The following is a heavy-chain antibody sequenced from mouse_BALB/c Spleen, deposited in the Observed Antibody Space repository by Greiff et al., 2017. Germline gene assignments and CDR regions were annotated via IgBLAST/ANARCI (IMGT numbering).Heavy chain of an antibody. CDR3: AREGLGDYFDY. CDR1: GYTFTDYA. V-gene: IGHV1S137*01. Sequence: QVQLQQSGAELVRPGVSVKISCKGSGYTFTDYAMHWVKQSPAKSLEWIGVISTYYGDASYNQKFKGKATMTVDKSSSTAYMELARLTSEDSAIYYCAREGLGDYFDYWGQGTTLTVSS. CDR2: ISTYYGDA. J-gene: IGHJ2*01. D-gene: IGHD4-1*01.